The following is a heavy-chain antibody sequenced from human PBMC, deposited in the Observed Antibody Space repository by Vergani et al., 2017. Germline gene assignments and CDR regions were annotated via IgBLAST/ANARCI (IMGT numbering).Heavy chain of an antibody. Sequence: QVQLQESGPGLVKSSETLPLTCSVSLDSIRNLYCNWIRQPPGKGLEWIGSIHYSENTNYNPSLKTRVTISVDTSKNQFSLTLTSVTAADTAVYYCASDTHSGQRADRWGQGILVTVTS. J-gene: IGHJ5*02. D-gene: IGHD6-19*01. V-gene: IGHV4-59*11. CDR1: LDSIRNLY. CDR2: IHYSENT. CDR3: ASDTHSGQRADR.